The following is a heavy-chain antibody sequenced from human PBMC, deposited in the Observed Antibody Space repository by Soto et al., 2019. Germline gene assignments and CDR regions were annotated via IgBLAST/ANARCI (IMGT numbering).Heavy chain of an antibody. CDR1: GFTVSSHY. J-gene: IGHJ4*01. CDR3: ARGVNWNLVDY. Sequence: EVQLVESGGGLIPPGGSLRLSCAASGFTVSSHYMSWVRQAPGKGLEWVSLMYGGGSTYYADSVKGRFTIPKDTSKNTVLLQMNSRRSEDTAVYYCARGVNWNLVDYWGQVPLVTVTS. D-gene: IGHD1-20*01. V-gene: IGHV3-53*01. CDR2: MYGGGST.